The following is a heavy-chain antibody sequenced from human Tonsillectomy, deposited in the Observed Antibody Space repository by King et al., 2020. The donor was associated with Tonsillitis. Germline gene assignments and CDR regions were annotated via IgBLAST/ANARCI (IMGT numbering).Heavy chain of an antibody. CDR2: IWYDGSNK. V-gene: IGHV3-33*01. CDR3: ARIGYRSGWYFVDY. CDR1: GFTFSSYG. D-gene: IGHD6-19*01. Sequence: VQLVESGGGVVQPGRSLRLSCAASGFTFSSYGMHWVRQAPGKGLEWVAVIWYDGSNKYYADSVKGRFTISRDNSKNTLYLQMNSLRAEDTAVYYCARIGYRSGWYFVDYWGQGTLVTVSS. J-gene: IGHJ4*02.